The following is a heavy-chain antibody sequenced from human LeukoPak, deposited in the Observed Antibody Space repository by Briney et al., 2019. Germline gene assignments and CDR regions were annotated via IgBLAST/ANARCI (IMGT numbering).Heavy chain of an antibody. D-gene: IGHD2-2*01. CDR2: TYTSGST. CDR1: GSAISSNY. Sequence: AETLCFTCTVLGSAISSNYWTWIRKSPGKGLDWIGRTYTSGSTNYNPSLNSRVTMSVDPSKNQFSLKLSSVTAADTAVYYCARIAVVVPAADHYYYYYYRDVWGKGTTVTVSS. J-gene: IGHJ6*03. V-gene: IGHV4-4*07. CDR3: ARIAVVVPAADHYYYYYYRDV.